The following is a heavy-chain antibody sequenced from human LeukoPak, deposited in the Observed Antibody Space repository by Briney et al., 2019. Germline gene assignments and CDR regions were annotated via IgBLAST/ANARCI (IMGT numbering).Heavy chain of an antibody. D-gene: IGHD1-7*01. J-gene: IGHJ6*03. Sequence: PGGSLRLSCAASGFTFSSYEMNWVRQAPGKGLEWVSYISSSGSTIYYADSVKGRFTISRDNAKNSLYLQMNSLRAEDTAVYYCAREPNYSGYYYMDVWGKGTTVTISS. CDR1: GFTFSSYE. CDR3: AREPNYSGYYYMDV. V-gene: IGHV3-48*03. CDR2: ISSSGSTI.